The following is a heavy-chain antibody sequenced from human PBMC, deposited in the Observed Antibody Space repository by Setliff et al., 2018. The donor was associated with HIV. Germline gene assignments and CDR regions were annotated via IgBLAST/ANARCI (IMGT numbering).Heavy chain of an antibody. J-gene: IGHJ6*02. CDR2: IIPVLGLS. CDR3: ARDRAVRYYYGSGSSPGDYYGMDV. V-gene: IGHV1-69*10. D-gene: IGHD3-10*01. CDR1: GDTFSSYA. Sequence: SVKVSCKASGDTFSSYAISWVRQAPGQGLEWMGGIIPVLGLSYYAQNFQGRVTITADESTSTVYMELSSLRSDDTAVYYCARDRAVRYYYGSGSSPGDYYGMDVWGQGTTVTVSS.